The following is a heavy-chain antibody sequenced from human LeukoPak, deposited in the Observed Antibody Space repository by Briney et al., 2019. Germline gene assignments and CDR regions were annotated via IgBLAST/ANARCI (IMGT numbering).Heavy chain of an antibody. V-gene: IGHV3-48*01. D-gene: IGHD6-19*01. CDR3: ARDAIAVAGNLPPPEY. J-gene: IGHJ4*02. Sequence: GGSLRLSCAASGFAFSSYSMNWVRQAPGKGLEWVSYIRSSSSTIYYADSVKGRFTISRDNAKNSLYLQMNSLRAEDTAVYYCARDAIAVAGNLPPPEYWGQETLVTVSS. CDR1: GFAFSSYS. CDR2: IRSSSSTI.